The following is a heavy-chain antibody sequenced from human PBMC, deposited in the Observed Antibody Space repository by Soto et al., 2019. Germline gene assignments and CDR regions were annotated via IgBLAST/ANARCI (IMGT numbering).Heavy chain of an antibody. V-gene: IGHV3-7*01. CDR3: ARATELGRHGDAFDI. Sequence: GGSLRLSCAASGFTFSSYWMSWVRQAPGKGLEWVANIKQDGSEKYYVDSVKGRFTISRDNAKNSLYLQMNSLRAEDTAVYYCARATELGRHGDAFDIWGQGTMVTVSS. CDR2: IKQDGSEK. CDR1: GFTFSSYW. D-gene: IGHD7-27*01. J-gene: IGHJ3*02.